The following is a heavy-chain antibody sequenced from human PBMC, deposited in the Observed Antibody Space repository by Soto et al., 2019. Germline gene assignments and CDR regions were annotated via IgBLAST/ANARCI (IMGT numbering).Heavy chain of an antibody. V-gene: IGHV3-74*01. Sequence: EVQLVESGGGLVQPGESLRLTCAASGFTFSDYWIHWFRQAPGKGLVWVSRIKFDGSSANYADSVQGRFTISRDNARDTVYLQMNSLGAEDTAVYYCARGVRGHYGFDVWGQGTMVTVSS. CDR1: GFTFSDYW. CDR3: ARGVRGHYGFDV. CDR2: IKFDGSSA. J-gene: IGHJ3*01. D-gene: IGHD3-10*01.